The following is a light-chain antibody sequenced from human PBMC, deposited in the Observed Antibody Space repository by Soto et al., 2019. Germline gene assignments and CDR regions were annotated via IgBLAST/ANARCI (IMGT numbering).Light chain of an antibody. V-gene: IGKV1-39*01. CDR1: QSISSY. Sequence: DLQMTQSPSSLSASVGDRVTITCRASQSISSYLNWYQQKPGKAPKLLIYAASSLQSGVPSRFSVSGSGTDFTLTISSLQPEDFETYYCQQSYSTLTVGPGTKVDIK. CDR2: AAS. CDR3: QQSYSTLT. J-gene: IGKJ3*01.